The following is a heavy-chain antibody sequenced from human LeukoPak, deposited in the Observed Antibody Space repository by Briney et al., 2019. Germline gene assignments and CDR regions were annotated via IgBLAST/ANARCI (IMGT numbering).Heavy chain of an antibody. D-gene: IGHD4-11*01. CDR2: INHSGST. CDR1: GGPFSGYY. CDR3: ARRLPRGTLTVTGGWFDP. V-gene: IGHV4-34*01. Sequence: SETLSLTCAVYGGPFSGYYWSWIRQPPGKGLEWIGEINHSGSTNYNPSLKSRVTISVDTSKNQFSLKLSSVTAADTAVYYCARRLPRGTLTVTGGWFDPWGQGTLVTVSS. J-gene: IGHJ5*02.